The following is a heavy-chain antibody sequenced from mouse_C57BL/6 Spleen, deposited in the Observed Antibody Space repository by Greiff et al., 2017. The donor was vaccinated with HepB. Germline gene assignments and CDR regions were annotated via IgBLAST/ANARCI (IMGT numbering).Heavy chain of an antibody. V-gene: IGHV1-26*01. Sequence: VQLQQSGPELVKPGASVKISCKASGYTFTDYYMNWVKQSHGKSLEWIGDINPNNGGTSYNQKFKGKATLTVDKSSSTAYMELRSLTSEDSAVYYCARVGPPEGFAYWGQGTLVTVSA. CDR2: INPNNGGT. J-gene: IGHJ3*01. D-gene: IGHD6-1*01. CDR3: ARVGPPEGFAY. CDR1: GYTFTDYY.